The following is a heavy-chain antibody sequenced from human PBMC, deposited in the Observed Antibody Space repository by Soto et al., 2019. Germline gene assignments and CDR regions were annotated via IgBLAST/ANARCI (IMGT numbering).Heavy chain of an antibody. Sequence: QVQLVQAGAEVKKPGASVKASCKASGYTFTSYAMHWMRQAPGQRLEWMGWINAGTGNTKYSQKFQGRVAITRDTSASTAYRELSSLRSDDTAVYYCARASTVVVPAAILVGEDAFDSWGHGKMV. V-gene: IGHV1-3*01. D-gene: IGHD2-2*02. J-gene: IGHJ3*02. CDR3: ARASTVVVPAAILVGEDAFDS. CDR2: INAGTGNT. CDR1: GYTFTSYA.